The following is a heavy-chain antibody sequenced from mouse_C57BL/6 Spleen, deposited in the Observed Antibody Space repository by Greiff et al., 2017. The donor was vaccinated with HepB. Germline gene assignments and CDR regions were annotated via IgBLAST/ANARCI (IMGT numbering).Heavy chain of an antibody. Sequence: VQLQQPGAELVKPGASVKLSCTASGYTFTSYWMHWVKQRPGQGLEWIGMIHPNSGSTNYNEKFKSKDTLTVDKSSSTAYMQLSSLTSEDSAVYYCARNSTYFDYWGQGTTLTVSS. CDR3: ARNSTYFDY. D-gene: IGHD2-5*01. CDR2: IHPNSGST. CDR1: GYTFTSYW. J-gene: IGHJ2*01. V-gene: IGHV1-64*01.